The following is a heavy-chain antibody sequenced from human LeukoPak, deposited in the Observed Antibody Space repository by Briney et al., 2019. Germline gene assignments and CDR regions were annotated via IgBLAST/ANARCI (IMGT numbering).Heavy chain of an antibody. CDR1: GYTFISYG. V-gene: IGHV1-18*01. Sequence: ASVKVSCKASGYTFISYGISWVRPAPGQGLEWLGWISAYNGNTDYAQKLQGTVTMTRDTPTSTAYMEVRSLRSADTAVYYCARARSSGEYYGYGSFDFWGRGTLVTVSS. D-gene: IGHD3-22*01. CDR2: ISAYNGNT. J-gene: IGHJ4*02. CDR3: ARARSSGEYYGYGSFDF.